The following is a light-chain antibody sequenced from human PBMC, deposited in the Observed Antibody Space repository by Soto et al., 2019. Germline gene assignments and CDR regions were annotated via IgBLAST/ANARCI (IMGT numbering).Light chain of an antibody. CDR3: QQYDNWPPRYT. J-gene: IGKJ2*01. CDR2: GAS. CDR1: ESVSTN. V-gene: IGKV3-15*01. Sequence: EIVMTQSPATLSMSPGDRVTLSCRASESVSTNLAWFQLRPGQAPRLLIYGASTRATGVPASFSGSGSGTDFTITISSLQSEDFAVSYCQQYDNWPPRYTFGQGTKLEI.